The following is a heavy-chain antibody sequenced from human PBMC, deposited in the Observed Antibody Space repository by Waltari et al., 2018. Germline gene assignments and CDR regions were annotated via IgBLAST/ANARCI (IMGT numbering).Heavy chain of an antibody. D-gene: IGHD3-3*01. J-gene: IGHJ6*02. CDR3: ARELITIFGVVIPPHYYYGMDV. CDR1: GYTFTSYA. Sequence: QVQLVQSGSELKKPGASVKVSCKASGYTFTSYAMNWVRQAPGQGLEWMGWITTTTGNPTYAQGFTGRFVFSLDTSVSTAYLQISSLKAEDTAVYYCARELITIFGVVIPPHYYYGMDVWGQGTTVTVSS. V-gene: IGHV7-4-1*02. CDR2: ITTTTGNP.